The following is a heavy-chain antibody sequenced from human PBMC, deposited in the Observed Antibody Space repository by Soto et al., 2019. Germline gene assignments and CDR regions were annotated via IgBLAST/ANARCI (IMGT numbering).Heavy chain of an antibody. CDR3: ARDLHDYVSFRFDP. CDR2: ISTSSSYI. J-gene: IGHJ5*02. V-gene: IGHV3-21*01. D-gene: IGHD3-16*01. CDR1: GFTFSSYS. Sequence: EVQLVESGGGLVKPGGSLRLSCAASGFTFSSYSMNWVRQAPGKGLEWVSSISTSSSYIYYADSMKGRFTISRDNAKNSLYLQMISLRAEDTAVYYCARDLHDYVSFRFDPWGQGTLVTVSS.